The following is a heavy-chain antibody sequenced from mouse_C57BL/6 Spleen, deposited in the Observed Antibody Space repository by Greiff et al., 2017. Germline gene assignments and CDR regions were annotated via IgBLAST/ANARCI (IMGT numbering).Heavy chain of an antibody. D-gene: IGHD1-1*01. CDR1: GYTFTSYG. CDR3: VNDATVVGAAMGY. J-gene: IGHJ4*01. V-gene: IGHV1-81*01. Sequence: VHVKQSGAELARPGASVKLSCKASGYTFTSYGISWVKQRAGQGLEWIGEIYPRSGDTYYNEKFKGKATLTGDKSSSTAYMELRSLVSEDSAVDICVNDATVVGAAMGYWGQGTSVTVSS. CDR2: IYPRSGDT.